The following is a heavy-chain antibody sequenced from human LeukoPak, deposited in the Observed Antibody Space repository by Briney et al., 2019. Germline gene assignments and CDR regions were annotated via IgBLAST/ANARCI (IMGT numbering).Heavy chain of an antibody. CDR3: AREVLYDTSGYYYYYYMDV. V-gene: IGHV4-4*02. CDR1: GGSIRVRDG. J-gene: IGHJ6*03. CDR2: FYNSGGS. Sequence: PSEALSLTSAVSGGSIRVRDGWSWVGQSPGKGREWLGEFYNSGGSNYNPSLRSRVSISLEKSKKQFCLKLISVTAADTAIYYFAREVLYDTSGYYYYYYMDVWGKGTTVTVSS. D-gene: IGHD3-22*01.